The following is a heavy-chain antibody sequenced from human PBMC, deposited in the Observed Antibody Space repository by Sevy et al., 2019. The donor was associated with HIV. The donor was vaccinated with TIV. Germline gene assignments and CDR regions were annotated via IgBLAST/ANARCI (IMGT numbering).Heavy chain of an antibody. J-gene: IGHJ4*02. CDR2: IWYDGSNK. V-gene: IGHV3-30*02. D-gene: IGHD2-2*01. CDR3: AKDEVGYCSSTSCHTKDY. CDR1: GFTFSSYG. Sequence: LSLTCAASGFTFSSYGMHWVRQAPGKGLEWVAFIWYDGSNKYYADSVKGRFTISRDNSKNTLYLQMNSLRAEDTAVYYCAKDEVGYCSSTSCHTKDYWGQGTLVTVSS.